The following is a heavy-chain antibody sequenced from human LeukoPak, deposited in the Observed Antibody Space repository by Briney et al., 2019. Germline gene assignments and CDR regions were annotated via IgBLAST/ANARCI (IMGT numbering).Heavy chain of an antibody. CDR3: ARKGPKVTIFGVVNRKTYMDV. D-gene: IGHD3-3*01. CDR1: GGSFSGYY. Sequence: PSETLSLTCAVYGGSFSGYYWSWIRQPPGKGLEWIGEINHSGSTNYNPSLKSRVTISVDTSKNQFSLKLSSVTAADTAVYYCARKGPKVTIFGVVNRKTYMDVWGKGTTVTVSS. V-gene: IGHV4-34*01. J-gene: IGHJ6*03. CDR2: INHSGST.